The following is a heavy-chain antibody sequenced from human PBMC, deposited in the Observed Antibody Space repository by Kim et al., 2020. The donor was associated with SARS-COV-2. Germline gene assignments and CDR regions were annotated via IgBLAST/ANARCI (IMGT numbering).Heavy chain of an antibody. V-gene: IGHV4-30-2*05. J-gene: IGHJ5*02. Sequence: SLKSRVTIPVDTSKNQFSLKLSSVTAADTAVYYCARDWGYYDILTGLFDPWGQGTLVTVSS. D-gene: IGHD3-9*01. CDR3: ARDWGYYDILTGLFDP.